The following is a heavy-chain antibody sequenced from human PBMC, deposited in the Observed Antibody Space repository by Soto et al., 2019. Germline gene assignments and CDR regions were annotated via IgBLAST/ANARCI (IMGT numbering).Heavy chain of an antibody. CDR3: ARQAGSYYDS. CDR1: VGPMRNYY. V-gene: IGHV4-4*07. J-gene: IGHJ4*02. Sequence: QVHLQESGPGLVKPSETLSLTCSVSVGPMRNYYWSWIRQPAGKGLEWIGRMYTTGDSNYKPSLKRRVTLSVARSQNQFSLKLTSVTAADTAVYHCARQAGSYYDSWGQGTVVTVSS. CDR2: MYTTGDS.